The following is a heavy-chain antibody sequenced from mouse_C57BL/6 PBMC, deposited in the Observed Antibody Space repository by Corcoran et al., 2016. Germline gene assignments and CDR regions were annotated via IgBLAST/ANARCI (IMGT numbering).Heavy chain of an antibody. Sequence: EVQLQQSGPELVKPGASVKISCKASGYTFTDYYMNWVKQSHGKSLEWLGDINPNNGGTSYNQKFKGKATLTVDKSSSTAYMELRSLTSEDSAVYYCARPTVGDYWGQGTTLTVSS. V-gene: IGHV1-26*01. CDR1: GYTFTDYY. J-gene: IGHJ2*01. CDR3: ARPTVGDY. D-gene: IGHD1-1*01. CDR2: INPNNGGT.